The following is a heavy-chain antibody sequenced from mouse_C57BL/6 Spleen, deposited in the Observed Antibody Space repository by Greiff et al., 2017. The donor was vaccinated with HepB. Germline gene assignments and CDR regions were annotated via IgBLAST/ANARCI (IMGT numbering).Heavy chain of an antibody. J-gene: IGHJ3*01. CDR2: IYPGNGDT. Sequence: QSGAELVRPGASVKMSCKASGYTFTSYNMHWVKQTPRQGLEWIGAIYPGNGDTSYNQKFKGKATLTVDKSSSTAYMQLSSLTSEDSAVYFCARSDYDYDDRWFAYWGQGTLVTVSA. CDR1: GYTFTSYN. D-gene: IGHD2-4*01. CDR3: ARSDYDYDDRWFAY. V-gene: IGHV1-12*01.